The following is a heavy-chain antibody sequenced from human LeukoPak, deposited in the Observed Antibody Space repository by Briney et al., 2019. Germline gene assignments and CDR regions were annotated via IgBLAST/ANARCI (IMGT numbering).Heavy chain of an antibody. D-gene: IGHD3-22*01. CDR2: IIPIFNTP. J-gene: IGHJ4*02. CDR1: GGTFNNLA. V-gene: IGHV1-69*13. CDR3: ATQYYYDSSGYYTDY. Sequence: SVKVSCKASGGTFNNLAINWVRQAPAQGPEWMGRIIPIFNTPNYAQKFQGRVTITADESTSTAYMELSSLRSEDTAVYYCATQYYYDSSGYYTDYWGQGTLVTVSS.